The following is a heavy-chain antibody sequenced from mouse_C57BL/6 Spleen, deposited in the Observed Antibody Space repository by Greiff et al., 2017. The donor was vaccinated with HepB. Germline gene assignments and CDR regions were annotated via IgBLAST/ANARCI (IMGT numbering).Heavy chain of an antibody. V-gene: IGHV5-16*01. CDR3: ARGLGHFDY. D-gene: IGHD4-1*01. CDR2: INYDGSST. Sequence: EVMLVESEGGLVQPGRSMKLSCTASGFTFSDYYMAWVRQVPEKGLEWVANINYDGSSTYYLDSLKSRFIISRDNAKNILYLQMSSLKSEDTATYYCARGLGHFDYWGQGTTLTVSS. CDR1: GFTFSDYY. J-gene: IGHJ2*01.